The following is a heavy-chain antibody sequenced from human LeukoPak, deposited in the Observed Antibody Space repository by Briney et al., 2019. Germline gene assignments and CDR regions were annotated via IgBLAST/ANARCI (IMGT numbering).Heavy chain of an antibody. J-gene: IGHJ4*02. CDR3: ARQRGGYKEFDY. V-gene: IGHV3-74*01. Sequence: GGSLRLSCAASGFTFSSFWMHWVRQAPGKGLVWVSRINTDGSSTDYADSVKGRFTISRDNAKNSLYLQMNSLRAEDTAVYYCARQRGGYKEFDYWGQGTLVTVSS. CDR2: INTDGSST. D-gene: IGHD5-24*01. CDR1: GFTFSSFW.